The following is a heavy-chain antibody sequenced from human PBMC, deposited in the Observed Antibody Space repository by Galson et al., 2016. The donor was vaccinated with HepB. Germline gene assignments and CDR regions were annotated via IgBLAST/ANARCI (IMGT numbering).Heavy chain of an antibody. V-gene: IGHV3-23*01. Sequence: SLRLSCAASGFTFSNYVMTWVRQAPGKGLEWVSAISVSGDRTYYADSLKGRFTISRDNSENTLYLEMNSLRAEDTAVYYCAKDSSAYGWYFDYWGQGTLVTVSS. CDR1: GFTFSNYV. J-gene: IGHJ4*02. D-gene: IGHD3-22*01. CDR3: AKDSSAYGWYFDY. CDR2: ISVSGDRT.